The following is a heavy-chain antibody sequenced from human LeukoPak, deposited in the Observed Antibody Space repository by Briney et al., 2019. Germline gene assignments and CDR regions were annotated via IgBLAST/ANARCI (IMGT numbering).Heavy chain of an antibody. CDR2: INTQNGNT. D-gene: IGHD2-21*02. Sequence: ASVKVSCKASGYTFTNYGISWLRQAPGQGLEGMGWINTQNGNTNYAQNLQGRVNMTTNQDTTTANMEVRSMSSDDHAGDFWARGDSPWGYWGQGTLVTVSS. J-gene: IGHJ4*02. V-gene: IGHV1-18*01. CDR3: ARGDSPWGY. CDR1: GYTFTNYG.